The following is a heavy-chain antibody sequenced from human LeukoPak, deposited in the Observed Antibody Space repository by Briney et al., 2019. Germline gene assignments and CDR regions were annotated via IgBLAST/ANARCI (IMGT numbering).Heavy chain of an antibody. CDR2: IYPDDSDT. V-gene: IGHV5-51*01. CDR1: GYSFTSYW. CDR3: ATTGGGGKGRWGFFYGMDV. Sequence: GESLKISCKGSGYSFTSYWIGWVRQMPGKGLEWMGIIYPDDSDTRYSPSFQGQVTFSADKSLNTAYLQWSSLKASDTAMYYCATTGGGGKGRWGFFYGMDVWGQGTTVIVSS. J-gene: IGHJ6*02. D-gene: IGHD4-23*01.